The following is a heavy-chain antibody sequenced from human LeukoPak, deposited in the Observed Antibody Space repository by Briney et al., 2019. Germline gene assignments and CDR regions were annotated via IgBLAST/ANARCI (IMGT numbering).Heavy chain of an antibody. CDR1: GYSFTSYW. J-gene: IGHJ1*01. D-gene: IGHD6-13*01. CDR3: ATVPRIPAVGNTEYFQY. Sequence: GESLKISCKGSGYSFTSYWIAWVRQMPGKGLEWMGIDNHADSDTRYSPSFQGQVTISVDKSISTAYLQWSSLQASDTAMYYCATVPRIPAVGNTEYFQYWGQGTLVTVSS. CDR2: DNHADSDT. V-gene: IGHV5-51*01.